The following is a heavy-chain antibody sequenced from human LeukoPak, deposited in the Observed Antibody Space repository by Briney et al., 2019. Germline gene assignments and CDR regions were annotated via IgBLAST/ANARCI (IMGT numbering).Heavy chain of an antibody. CDR2: ISGNRDST. CDR1: GYTFTSYA. CDR3: ARASYSGYGWGDYYYMDV. Sequence: ASVKVSCKASGYTFTSYAIGWVRQAPGQGLEWMGWISGNRDSTKYEQKLQGRLTMTMDTSTSTAYMELRSLRSDDTAVYYCARASYSGYGWGDYYYMDVWGKGTKVTVSS. D-gene: IGHD5-12*01. V-gene: IGHV1-18*01. J-gene: IGHJ6*03.